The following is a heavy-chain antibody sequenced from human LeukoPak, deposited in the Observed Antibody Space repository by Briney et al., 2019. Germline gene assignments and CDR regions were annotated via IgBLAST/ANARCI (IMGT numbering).Heavy chain of an antibody. CDR3: AKGSYYDSSGAFYFDY. J-gene: IGHJ4*02. CDR2: ICGSGDNT. CDR1: GLTFSSYA. Sequence: GGSLRLSCAASGLTFSSYAMSWVRQAPGKGLEWVSGICGSGDNTYYADSVKGRFTISRDNSKNKLYVQVNSLGTEDTAAYYCAKGSYYDSSGAFYFDYWGQGTLVTVSS. V-gene: IGHV3-23*01. D-gene: IGHD3-22*01.